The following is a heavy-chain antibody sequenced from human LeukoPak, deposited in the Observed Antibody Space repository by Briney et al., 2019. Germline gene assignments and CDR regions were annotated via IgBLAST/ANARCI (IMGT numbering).Heavy chain of an antibody. CDR2: INHSGST. V-gene: IGHV4-34*01. D-gene: IGHD6-13*01. Sequence: SETLSLTCAVYGGSFSGYYWSWIRQPPGKGLEWIGEINHSGSTNYNPSLKSRVTISVDTSKNQFSLKLSSVTAADTAVYYCARSLSSSCYSDYWGQGTLVTVSS. J-gene: IGHJ4*02. CDR3: ARSLSSSCYSDY. CDR1: GGSFSGYY.